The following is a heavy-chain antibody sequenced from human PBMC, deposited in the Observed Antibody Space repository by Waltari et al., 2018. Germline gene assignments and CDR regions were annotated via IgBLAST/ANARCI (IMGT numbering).Heavy chain of an antibody. CDR2: MTSDGRTI. Sequence: EVQLVESGGGLVQPGGSRRLSCAASGFNFRVYSMNWVRQAPGKGVGWVSYMTSDGRTIYYADSVEGRFTISRDNAKGSVYLQMNSLRAEDTAVYYCARSVEGAFDVWGQGTMVTVSS. V-gene: IGHV3-48*01. J-gene: IGHJ3*01. CDR3: ARSVEGAFDV. CDR1: GFNFRVYS.